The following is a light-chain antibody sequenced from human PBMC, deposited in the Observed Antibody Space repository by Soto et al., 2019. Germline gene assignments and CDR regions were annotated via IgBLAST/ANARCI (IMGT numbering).Light chain of an antibody. Sequence: QSALTQPASVSGSPGQSITISCTGTSSDVGDYDYVSWYQQYAGKAPKMMIYEVSNRPSGVSNRFSGSKSGNTASLTISGLQAEYEADYYCSSYRSSNTLLFGGGTKVTVL. CDR2: EVS. V-gene: IGLV2-14*01. CDR1: SSDVGDYDY. CDR3: SSYRSSNTLL. J-gene: IGLJ2*01.